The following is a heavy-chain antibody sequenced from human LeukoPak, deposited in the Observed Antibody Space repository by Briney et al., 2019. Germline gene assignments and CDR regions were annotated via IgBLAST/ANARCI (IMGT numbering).Heavy chain of an antibody. CDR3: ARVPIRRHYESTGYYYEDP. CDR2: INPNSGGA. CDR1: GYTFTGYY. Sequence: ASVKVSCKASGYTFTGYYMHWVRQAPGQGLEWMGWINPNSGGANYAQKFQGRVTMTRDTSISTAFMELSRLRSDDTAVYYCARVPIRRHYESTGYYYEDPWGQGTLVTVSS. D-gene: IGHD3-22*01. V-gene: IGHV1-2*02. J-gene: IGHJ5*02.